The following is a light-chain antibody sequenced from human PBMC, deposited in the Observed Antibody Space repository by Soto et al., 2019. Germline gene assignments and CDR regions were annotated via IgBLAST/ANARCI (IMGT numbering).Light chain of an antibody. CDR3: SSFAGNNNFV. V-gene: IGLV2-8*01. CDR2: EVS. CDR1: SSDVGGYNY. Sequence: QSALTQPPSASGSPGQSVTISCTGTSSDVGGYNYVSWYQQHPGKAPKLMISEVSKRPSGVPDRFSGSKSGNTASLTVSGFQAEDEADYYCSSFAGNNNFVFGGGTKLTVL. J-gene: IGLJ2*01.